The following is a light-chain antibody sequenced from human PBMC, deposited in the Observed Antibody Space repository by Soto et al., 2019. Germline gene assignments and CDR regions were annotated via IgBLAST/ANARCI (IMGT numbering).Light chain of an antibody. V-gene: IGLV2-14*01. CDR1: RSDVGAYNF. CDR2: EVN. CDR3: SSFTRSSTYI. J-gene: IGLJ1*01. Sequence: QSVFTQPAGVTGSPGHSIRICCTGSRSDVGAYNFDSWYQQYPGKAPKVMIYEVNNRHSGVSNRFSGSKSGNTASLTISGLQAEDEADYYCSSFTRSSTYIFGS.